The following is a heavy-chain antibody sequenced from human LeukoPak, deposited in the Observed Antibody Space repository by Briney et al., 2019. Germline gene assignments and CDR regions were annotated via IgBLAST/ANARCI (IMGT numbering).Heavy chain of an antibody. V-gene: IGHV3-30*04. J-gene: IGHJ3*02. D-gene: IGHD3-16*01. CDR3: ARDGGTIMITFGGVIGAFDI. CDR1: GFTFSSYA. Sequence: GGSLRLSCAASGFTFSSYAMHWARQAPGKGLEWVAVISYDGSNKYYADSVKGRFTISRDNSKNTLYLQMNSLRAEDTAVYYCARDGGTIMITFGGVIGAFDIWGQGTMVTVSS. CDR2: ISYDGSNK.